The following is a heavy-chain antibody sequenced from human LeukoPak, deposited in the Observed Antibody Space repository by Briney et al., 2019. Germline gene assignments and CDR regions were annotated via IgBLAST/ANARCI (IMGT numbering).Heavy chain of an antibody. CDR3: EMSPRVVPAAMRDFDY. CDR2: NIPIFSTA. CDR1: GCTFSSYA. D-gene: IGHD2-2*01. J-gene: IGHJ4*02. Sequence: GASVKVSCKASGCTFSSYAISWVRQAPCRGLEWMGRNIPIFSTANYAQKSQGRVTITTDESTSTAYMELSSLRSEDTAVYYCEMSPRVVPAAMRDFDYWGQGTLVTVSS. V-gene: IGHV1-69*05.